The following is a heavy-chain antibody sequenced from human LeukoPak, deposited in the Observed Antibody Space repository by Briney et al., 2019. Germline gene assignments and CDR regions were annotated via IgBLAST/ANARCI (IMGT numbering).Heavy chain of an antibody. CDR2: INHSGST. V-gene: IGHV4-34*01. CDR3: ARAPLDGGDIVVVPASPYFDY. J-gene: IGHJ4*02. CDR1: GGSFSGYY. Sequence: WETLSLTCAVYGGSFSGYYWSWIRQPPGKGLEWIGEINHSGSTNYNPSLKSRVTISVDTSKNQFSLKLSSVTAADTAVYYCARAPLDGGDIVVVPASPYFDYWGQGTLVTVSS. D-gene: IGHD2-2*01.